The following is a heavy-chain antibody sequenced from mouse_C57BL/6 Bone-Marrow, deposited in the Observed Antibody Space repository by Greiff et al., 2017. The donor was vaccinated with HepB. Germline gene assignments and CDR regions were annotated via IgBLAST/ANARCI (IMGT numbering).Heavy chain of an antibody. J-gene: IGHJ2*01. V-gene: IGHV1-5*01. CDR1: GYTFTSYW. Sequence: EVQLQQSGTVLARPGASVKMSCKTSGYTFTSYWMHWVKQRPGQGLEWIGAIYPGNSDTSYNQKFKGKAKLTAVTSASTACMELSSLTNEDSAVDYCTRALITTVVATLDYWGQGTTLTVSS. CDR3: TRALITTVVATLDY. D-gene: IGHD1-1*01. CDR2: IYPGNSDT.